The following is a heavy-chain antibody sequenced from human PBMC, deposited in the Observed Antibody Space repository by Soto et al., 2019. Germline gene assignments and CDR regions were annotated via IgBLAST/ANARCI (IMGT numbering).Heavy chain of an antibody. CDR1: GFTFSSYW. Sequence: GGSLRLSCAASGFTFSSYWMHWVRQAPGKGLVWVSRINSDGSSTSYADSVKGRFTISRDNAKNTLYLQMNSLRAEDTAVYYCARGFYGSGSYYNLNYYYYYMDVWGKGTTVTVSS. J-gene: IGHJ6*03. CDR2: INSDGSST. V-gene: IGHV3-74*01. CDR3: ARGFYGSGSYYNLNYYYYYMDV. D-gene: IGHD3-10*01.